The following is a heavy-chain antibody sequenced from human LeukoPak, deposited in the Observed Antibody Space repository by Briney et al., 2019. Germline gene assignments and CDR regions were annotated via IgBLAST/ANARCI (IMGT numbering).Heavy chain of an antibody. Sequence: PGGSLGLSCSGTGFTFSTYAMHWVRQAPGKGLEYVSGISTNGGSTYYADSVKGRFTISRDNSKNTLYLQMNSLRAEDTAVYYCARDSSGWYYFDYWGQGTLVTVSS. CDR2: ISTNGGST. J-gene: IGHJ4*02. CDR1: GFTFSTYA. D-gene: IGHD6-19*01. V-gene: IGHV3-64*04. CDR3: ARDSSGWYYFDY.